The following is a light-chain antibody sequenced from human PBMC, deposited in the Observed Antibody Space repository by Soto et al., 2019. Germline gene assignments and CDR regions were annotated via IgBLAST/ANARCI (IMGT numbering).Light chain of an antibody. J-gene: IGKJ4*01. V-gene: IGKV1-9*01. CDR2: GAS. CDR1: QGISDY. Sequence: DIQLTQSPSFLSASVGDRVTISCRASQGISDYFAWYQQKPGKAPKLLIYGASTLQSGVPSRFSGSASGTELTLTISTLQPEDFATYFRQQFNAYQLTFGGGNKLDIK. CDR3: QQFNAYQLT.